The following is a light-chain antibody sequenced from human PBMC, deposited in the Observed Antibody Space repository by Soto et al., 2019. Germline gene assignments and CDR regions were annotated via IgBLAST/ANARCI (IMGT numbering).Light chain of an antibody. Sequence: EIGLKQPPATLALSEGERPTLSCRASQSVSSYLAWYQQKPGQAPRLLIYDASNRATGIPVRFSGSGSGTDYTLTITNLEPEDFAIYYCQQRSNWPWTFGQGPMV. J-gene: IGKJ1*01. V-gene: IGKV3-11*01. CDR3: QQRSNWPWT. CDR1: QSVSSY. CDR2: DAS.